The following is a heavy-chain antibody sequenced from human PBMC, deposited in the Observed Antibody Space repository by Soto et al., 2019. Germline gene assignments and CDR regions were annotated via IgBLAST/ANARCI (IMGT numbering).Heavy chain of an antibody. D-gene: IGHD3-10*01. V-gene: IGHV3-30-3*01. J-gene: IGHJ1*01. Sequence: QVQLVESGGGVVQPGGSLRVSCVASGFTFSDHAMHWARQAPGKGLEWVALISPVGTNEYYADSAKGRFSISRDNSKNTLYLHMNSLRPEDPALYYCARENSRISRRLIQHWGHGTLVTVSS. CDR2: ISPVGTNE. CDR3: ARENSRISRRLIQH. CDR1: GFTFSDHA.